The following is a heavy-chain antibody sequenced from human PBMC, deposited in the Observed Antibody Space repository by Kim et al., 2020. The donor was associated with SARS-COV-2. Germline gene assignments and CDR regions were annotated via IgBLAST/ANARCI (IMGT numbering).Heavy chain of an antibody. CDR3: ARGVPNRYCSGGSCYYWYGMDV. J-gene: IGHJ6*02. D-gene: IGHD2-15*01. CDR1: GGTFSSYA. V-gene: IGHV1-69*13. CDR2: IIPIFGTA. Sequence: SVKVSCKASGGTFSSYAISWVRQAPGQGLEWMGGIIPIFGTANYAQKFQGRVTITADESTSTAYMELSSLRSEDTAVYYCARGVPNRYCSGGSCYYWYGMDVWGQGTTVTVSS.